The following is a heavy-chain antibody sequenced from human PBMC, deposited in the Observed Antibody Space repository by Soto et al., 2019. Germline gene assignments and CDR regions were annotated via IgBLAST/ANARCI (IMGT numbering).Heavy chain of an antibody. Sequence: VWSLRRSCASSGFTLNNSFIHWVRQAPGRGLVWVSRVKGDGSFINYADSLMGRFTISIDNAKNMVHLQMDGLRAEDTAVYYCARDPARNWFDPWGQGTLVTVSS. CDR2: VKGDGSFI. D-gene: IGHD6-6*01. CDR3: ARDPARNWFDP. V-gene: IGHV3-74*01. J-gene: IGHJ5*02. CDR1: GFTLNNSF.